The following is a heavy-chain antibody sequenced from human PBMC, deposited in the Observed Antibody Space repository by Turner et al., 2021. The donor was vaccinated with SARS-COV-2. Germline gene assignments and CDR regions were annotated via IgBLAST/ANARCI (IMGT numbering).Heavy chain of an antibody. CDR3: ARDHRPIIVPAAKRAGSYYYGMDV. Sequence: EVQLVESGGGLVKPGGSLRPPCAASGFTFSSYSMNWVRQAPGKGLEWVSSISSSSSYIYYADSVKGRFTISRDNAKNSLYLQMNSLRAEDTAVYYCARDHRPIIVPAAKRAGSYYYGMDVWGQGTTVTVSS. D-gene: IGHD2-2*01. V-gene: IGHV3-21*01. CDR1: GFTFSSYS. J-gene: IGHJ6*02. CDR2: ISSSSSYI.